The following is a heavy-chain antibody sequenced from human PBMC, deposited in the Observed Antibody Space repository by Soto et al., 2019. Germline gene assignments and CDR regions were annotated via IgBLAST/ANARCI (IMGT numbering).Heavy chain of an antibody. Sequence: GASVKVSCKASGYTFTSYGISWVRQAPGQGLEWMGWISAYNGNTKYSQKLQGRVTMTTDTSASTAYMQLRSLRPEDTAVYYCARYERTLGFTSWGQGTPVTVSS. V-gene: IGHV1-18*01. D-gene: IGHD2-15*01. CDR2: ISAYNGNT. CDR1: GYTFTSYG. J-gene: IGHJ4*02. CDR3: ARYERTLGFTS.